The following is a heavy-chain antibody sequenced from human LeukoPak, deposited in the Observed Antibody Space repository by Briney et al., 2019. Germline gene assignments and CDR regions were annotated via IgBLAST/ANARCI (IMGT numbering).Heavy chain of an antibody. V-gene: IGHV3-21*01. CDR2: ISSSSSYI. D-gene: IGHD5-18*01. CDR3: ARDLITATAEYYFDY. Sequence: ETLSLTCTVSGGSISSGGYYWSWIRQHPGKGLEWVSSISSSSSYIYYADSVKGRFTISRDNAKNSLYLQMNSLRAEDTAVYYCARDLITATAEYYFDYWGQGTLVTVSS. J-gene: IGHJ4*02. CDR1: GGSISSGGYY.